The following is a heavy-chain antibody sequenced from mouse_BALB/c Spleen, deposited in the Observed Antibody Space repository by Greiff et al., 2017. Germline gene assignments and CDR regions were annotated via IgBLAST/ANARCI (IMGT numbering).Heavy chain of an antibody. J-gene: IGHJ4*01. V-gene: IGHV1-7*01. CDR2: INPSTGYT. CDR1: GYTFTSYW. CDR3: ARELSRITTVVHYYAMDY. D-gene: IGHD1-1*01. Sequence: VQLQQSGAELAKPGASVKMSCKASGYTFTSYWMHWVKQRPGQGLEWIGYINPSTGYTEYTQKFKDKATLTADKSSSTAYMQLSSLTSEDSAVYYCARELSRITTVVHYYAMDYWGQGTSVTVSS.